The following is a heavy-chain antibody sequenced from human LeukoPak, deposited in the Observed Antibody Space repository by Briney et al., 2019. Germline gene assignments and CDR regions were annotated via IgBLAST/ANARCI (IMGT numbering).Heavy chain of an antibody. D-gene: IGHD2-2*01. V-gene: IGHV4-34*01. Sequence: SETLSLTCAVYGGSFSGYYWSWIRQPPGKGLEWIGEINHSGSTNYNPSLKSRVTISVNTSKNQFSLKLSSVTAADTAVYYCARVVRGYCSRTSCSGYYYYYGMDVWGQGTTVTVSS. CDR2: INHSGST. J-gene: IGHJ6*02. CDR1: GGSFSGYY. CDR3: ARVVRGYCSRTSCSGYYYYYGMDV.